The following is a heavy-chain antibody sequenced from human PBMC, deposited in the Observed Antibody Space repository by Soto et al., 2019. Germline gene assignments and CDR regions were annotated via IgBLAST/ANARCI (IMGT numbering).Heavy chain of an antibody. Sequence: QVQLVQSGAEVKKPGSSVKVSCKASGVTFSRQDMRWVRQAPGQGLEWMGGIIPIFGTPQYAEKFQARVTITADESTSTAYMELSILTSEDTAVYYCATNEGRDGYSFDYWGQGPLVTVSS. CDR3: ATNEGRDGYSFDY. CDR1: GVTFSRQD. V-gene: IGHV1-69*01. J-gene: IGHJ4*02. CDR2: IIPIFGTP. D-gene: IGHD5-12*01.